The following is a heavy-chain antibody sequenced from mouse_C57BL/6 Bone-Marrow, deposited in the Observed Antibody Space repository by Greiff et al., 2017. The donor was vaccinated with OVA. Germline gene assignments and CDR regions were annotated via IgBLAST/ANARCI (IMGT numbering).Heavy chain of an antibody. CDR2: IYPGSGST. CDR1: GYTFTSYW. Sequence: VQLQQSGAELVKPGASVKMSCKASGYTFTSYWITWVKQRPGQGLEWIGDIYPGSGSTNYNEKFKSKATLTVDTSSSTAYMQLSSLTSEDSAVYYCAREVAWTAHWAMDYWGQGTSVTVSS. J-gene: IGHJ4*01. V-gene: IGHV1-55*01. CDR3: AREVAWTAHWAMDY. D-gene: IGHD3-2*02.